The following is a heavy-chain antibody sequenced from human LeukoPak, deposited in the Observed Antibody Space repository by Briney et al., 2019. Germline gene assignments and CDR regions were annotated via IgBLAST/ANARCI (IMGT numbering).Heavy chain of an antibody. V-gene: IGHV4-38-2*02. J-gene: IGHJ4*02. CDR3: ASRQVGATYYFDY. CDR1: GYSISIGSS. CDR2: IYHSGST. D-gene: IGHD1-26*01. Sequence: SSETLSLTCTVSGYSISIGSSWGWIRQPPGKGLEWIGSIYHSGSTYYNPSLKSRVTISVDTSKNQFSLKLSSVTAADTAVYYCASRQVGATYYFDYWGQGTLVTVSS.